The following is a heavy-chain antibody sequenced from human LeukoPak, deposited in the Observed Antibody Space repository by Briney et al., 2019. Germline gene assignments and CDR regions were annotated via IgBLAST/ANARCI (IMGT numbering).Heavy chain of an antibody. Sequence: GGSLRLSCAVSGFSLTNHAVTWVRQAPGKGLEWVSLVTGNGGTYYADSVKGRFILSRDNSKNTVYLQMSSLRAEDTAVYYCANQGVGYYGMDVWGQGTTVTVSS. V-gene: IGHV3-23*01. CDR2: VTGNGGT. CDR3: ANQGVGYYGMDV. CDR1: GFSLTNHA. J-gene: IGHJ6*02.